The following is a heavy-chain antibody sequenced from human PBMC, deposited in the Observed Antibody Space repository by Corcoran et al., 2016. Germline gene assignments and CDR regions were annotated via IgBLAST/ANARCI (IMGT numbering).Heavy chain of an antibody. CDR2: IYHSGST. CDR3: ARVLRGIGDGGGYFDL. Sequence: QVQLQESGPGLVKPSETLSLTCTVSGYSISSGYYWGWIRQPPGKGLEWIGSIYHSGSTYYNPSLKSRVTISVDTSKNQFSLKLSSVTAADTAVYYCARVLRGIGDGGGYFDLWGRGTLVTVSS. J-gene: IGHJ2*01. V-gene: IGHV4-38-2*02. CDR1: GYSISSGYY. D-gene: IGHD3-16*01.